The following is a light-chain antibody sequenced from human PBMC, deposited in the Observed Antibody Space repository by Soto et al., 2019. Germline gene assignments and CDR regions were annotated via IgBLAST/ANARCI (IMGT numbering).Light chain of an antibody. CDR1: SSDVGGHNY. J-gene: IGLJ2*01. CDR3: SSYTSRNTLDVV. Sequence: QSALTQPASVSGSPGQSITISCTGTSSDVGGHNYVSWYQQHPGKAPKLMIYEVSNRPSGVSNRFSGSKSGNTASLTISGLQTEDEADYYCSSYTSRNTLDVVFGGGTKRPS. CDR2: EVS. V-gene: IGLV2-14*01.